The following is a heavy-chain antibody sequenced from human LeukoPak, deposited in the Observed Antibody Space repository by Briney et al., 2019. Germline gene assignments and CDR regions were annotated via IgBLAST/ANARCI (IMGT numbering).Heavy chain of an antibody. D-gene: IGHD2-8*01. J-gene: IGHJ4*02. CDR1: GFTFSSYA. V-gene: IGHV3-23*01. CDR3: AKDRCINGVCYYDY. CDR2: ISGSGGST. Sequence: GGSLRLSCAASGFTFSSYAMSWVRQAPGKGLEWVSVISGSGGSTYYADSVKGRFTISRDNSKNTLYVQMNSLRAEDTAVYYCAKDRCINGVCYYDYWGQGTLVTVSS.